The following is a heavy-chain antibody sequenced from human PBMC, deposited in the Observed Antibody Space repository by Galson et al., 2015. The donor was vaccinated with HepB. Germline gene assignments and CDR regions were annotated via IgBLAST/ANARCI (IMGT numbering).Heavy chain of an antibody. CDR2: ISGSGGST. V-gene: IGHV3-23*01. Sequence: SLRLSCAASGFTFSSYAMSWVRQAPGKGLEWVSAISGSGGSTYYADSVKGRFTISRDNSKNTLYLQMNSLRAEDTAVYYCARGEDTAMVSPDYPLDYWGQGTLVTVSS. D-gene: IGHD5-18*01. CDR1: GFTFSSYA. J-gene: IGHJ4*02. CDR3: ARGEDTAMVSPDYPLDY.